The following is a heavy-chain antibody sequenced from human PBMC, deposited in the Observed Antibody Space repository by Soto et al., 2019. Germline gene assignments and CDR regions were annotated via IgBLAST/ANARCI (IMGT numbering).Heavy chain of an antibody. CDR1: GFTFSRNA. D-gene: IGHD2-15*01. V-gene: IGHV3-23*01. Sequence: EVQLLESGGGVVQPGGSLRLSCAASGFTFSRNAMSWVRQAPGKGLEWVSTIGSGGTAYYADSVKGRFTISRDISKNTLSLQMNSLRTDDTAVYYCAKLGFCSGGTCYLDYYNGVDVWGQGTTVTVSS. CDR3: AKLGFCSGGTCYLDYYNGVDV. CDR2: IGSGGTA. J-gene: IGHJ6*02.